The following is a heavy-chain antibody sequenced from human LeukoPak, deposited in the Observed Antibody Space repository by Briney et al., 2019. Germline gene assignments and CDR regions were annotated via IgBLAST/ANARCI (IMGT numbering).Heavy chain of an antibody. V-gene: IGHV3-21*01. CDR3: ASDDYSNSRAAY. D-gene: IGHD4-11*01. Sequence: GGSLRLSCAASGFTFSSYSMYWVRQAPGKGLEWVSSISSSSSYIYYADSVKGRFTISRDNAKNSLYLQMNSLRAEDTAVYYCASDDYSNSRAAYWGQGTLVTVSS. CDR2: ISSSSSYI. J-gene: IGHJ4*02. CDR1: GFTFSSYS.